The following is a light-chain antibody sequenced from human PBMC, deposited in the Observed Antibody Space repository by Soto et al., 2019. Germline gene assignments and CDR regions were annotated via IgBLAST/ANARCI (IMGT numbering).Light chain of an antibody. CDR1: SADVVSYNR. Sequence: SSLTHPPSVSWSPGQSVTISCTGTSADVVSYNRVSWYQQPPSTAPKLIIYEASNRPSGVPDRFSGSKSGNTASLTISGLQAADEADYYCSLYTSENTYVFGTGTKVTVL. J-gene: IGLJ1*01. CDR3: SLYTSENTYV. V-gene: IGLV2-18*01. CDR2: EAS.